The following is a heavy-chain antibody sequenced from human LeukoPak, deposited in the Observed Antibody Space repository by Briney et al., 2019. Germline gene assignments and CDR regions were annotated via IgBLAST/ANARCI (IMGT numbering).Heavy chain of an antibody. CDR3: ARGASVVAGNDNAFDI. Sequence: GGSLRLSCAASGFTFSSYSMNWVRQAPGKGLEWVSSISTSSSYIYYADSVKGRFTISRDNAKKSLYLQMNSLRADDTAVYYCARGASVVAGNDNAFDIGGQGTMVTVSS. D-gene: IGHD6-19*01. J-gene: IGHJ3*02. CDR2: ISTSSSYI. CDR1: GFTFSSYS. V-gene: IGHV3-21*01.